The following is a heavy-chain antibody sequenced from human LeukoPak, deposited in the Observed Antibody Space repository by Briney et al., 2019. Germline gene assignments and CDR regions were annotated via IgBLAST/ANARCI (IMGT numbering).Heavy chain of an antibody. CDR1: GFTRSSNL. V-gene: IGHV3-30*18. Sequence: GASLRLSRAAPGFTRSSNLMSWVRQAPGKGLEWVAVISYEGSNKYYADSVKGRFTISRDNSKNTLYLQMNSLRAEDTAVYYCAKDEGYYDFWSGYYGDYFDYWGQGTLVTVSS. J-gene: IGHJ4*02. CDR2: ISYEGSNK. CDR3: AKDEGYYDFWSGYYGDYFDY. D-gene: IGHD3-3*01.